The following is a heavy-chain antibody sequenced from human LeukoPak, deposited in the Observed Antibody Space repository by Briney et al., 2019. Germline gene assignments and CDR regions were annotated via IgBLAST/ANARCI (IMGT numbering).Heavy chain of an antibody. V-gene: IGHV4-39*01. CDR1: GASLARDMYH. J-gene: IGHJ3*01. CDR3: ARRGDAWEILYSFDV. D-gene: IGHD2-15*01. CDR2: IYYDGST. Sequence: SETLSLTCTVSGASLARDMYHWGWIRQSPGKGLEWLGTIYYDGSTFYSPSFKSRVTISINASKKQLSLNLASVTAADTAVYYCARRGDAWEILYSFDVWGQGTAVIVSS.